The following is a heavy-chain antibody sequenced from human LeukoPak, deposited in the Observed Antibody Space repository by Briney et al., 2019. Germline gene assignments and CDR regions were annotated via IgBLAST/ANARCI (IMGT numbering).Heavy chain of an antibody. J-gene: IGHJ2*01. V-gene: IGHV3-23*01. D-gene: IGHD2-15*01. CDR3: ARDRVVVATTTPPYWYFDL. Sequence: GGSLRLSCAAPGFTFSSYGMNWVRQAPGKRLEWVSGISGSGGSTYSADSVKGRFTISRDNAKNSLFLHMNSLRVEDTALYYCARDRVVVATTTPPYWYFDLWGRGTRVTVSS. CDR1: GFTFSSYG. CDR2: ISGSGGST.